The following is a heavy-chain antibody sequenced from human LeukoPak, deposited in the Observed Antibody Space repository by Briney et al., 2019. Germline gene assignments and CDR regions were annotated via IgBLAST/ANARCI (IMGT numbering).Heavy chain of an antibody. J-gene: IGHJ3*02. Sequence: SVKVSCKASGGTFSSYAIIWVRQAPGQGLEWMGGIIPIFGTANCAQKFQGRVTITTDESTSTAYMELSSLRSEDTAVYYCAGNPNGDAFDIWGQGTMVTVSS. V-gene: IGHV1-69*05. CDR2: IIPIFGTA. D-gene: IGHD1-14*01. CDR3: AGNPNGDAFDI. CDR1: GGTFSSYA.